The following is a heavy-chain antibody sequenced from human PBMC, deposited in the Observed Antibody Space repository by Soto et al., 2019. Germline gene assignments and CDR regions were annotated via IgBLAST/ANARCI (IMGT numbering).Heavy chain of an antibody. J-gene: IGHJ5*02. CDR1: GVTLSSYF. CDR2: ISNSGGST. CDR3: AKDLEKWLVQLGGLDT. V-gene: IGHV3-23*01. D-gene: IGHD1-1*01. Sequence: EVQLLESGGGMVQPGGSLRLSCVASGVTLSSYFMTWVRQAPGKGLEWVSAISNSGGSTYYADSVKGRFTISRDNSHNTLYLQMNNLRAEDTARYYCAKDLEKWLVQLGGLDTWGQGAQVTVSS.